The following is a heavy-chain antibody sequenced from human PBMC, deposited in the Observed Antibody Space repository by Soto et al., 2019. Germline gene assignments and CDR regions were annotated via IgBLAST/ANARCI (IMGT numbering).Heavy chain of an antibody. Sequence: EVQLAESGGGLVQPGGSLRLSCAASGFSFSLFWMGWVRQTPGKGLEWVANINEDGSEKFFADSVKGRFTISRDNAKNSLSLQMNSLTADDTAVYYCARTGWPQSSYYFDYWGQGTLVTVSS. D-gene: IGHD3-16*01. CDR3: ARTGWPQSSYYFDY. V-gene: IGHV3-7*03. CDR2: INEDGSEK. J-gene: IGHJ4*02. CDR1: GFSFSLFW.